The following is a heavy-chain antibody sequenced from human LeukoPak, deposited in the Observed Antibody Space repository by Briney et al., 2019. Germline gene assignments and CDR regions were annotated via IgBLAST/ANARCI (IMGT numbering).Heavy chain of an antibody. Sequence: SETLSLTCAVSGGSFSGYYWSWIRQPPGKGLEWIGEINHSGSTNYNPSLKSRVTISVDTSKNQFSLKLSSVTAADTAVYYCARGSGSQRYWGRGTLVTVSS. V-gene: IGHV4-34*01. J-gene: IGHJ4*02. CDR1: GGSFSGYY. CDR3: ARGSGSQRY. CDR2: INHSGST. D-gene: IGHD2-2*01.